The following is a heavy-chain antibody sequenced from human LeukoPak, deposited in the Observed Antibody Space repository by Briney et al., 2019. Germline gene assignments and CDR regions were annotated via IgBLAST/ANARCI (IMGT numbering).Heavy chain of an antibody. J-gene: IGHJ4*02. CDR2: INWNGGST. D-gene: IGHD2-15*01. V-gene: IGHV3-20*04. CDR3: ARDSGEYCSGGSCSNFDY. Sequence: GGSLRPSCAASAFTFDDYGMSWVRPAPGQGMAWVSGINWNGGSTGYTDSVKGRFTISRDNAKNSLYLQMNSLRAEDTAVYYCARDSGEYCSGGSCSNFDYWGQGTLVTVSS. CDR1: AFTFDDYG.